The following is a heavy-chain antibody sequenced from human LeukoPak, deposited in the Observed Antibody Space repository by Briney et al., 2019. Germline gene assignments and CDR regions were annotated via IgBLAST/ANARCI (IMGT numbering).Heavy chain of an antibody. Sequence: KPWGSLRLSCAASGFTFSSYNMNWVRQAPGKGLEWVSSISSSSSYIYYADSVKGRFTISRDNAKNSLYLQMNSLRAEDTAVYYCARVHYYDSSGYYAWGQGTLVTVSS. D-gene: IGHD3-22*01. CDR3: ARVHYYDSSGYYA. J-gene: IGHJ5*02. CDR2: ISSSSSYI. CDR1: GFTFSSYN. V-gene: IGHV3-21*01.